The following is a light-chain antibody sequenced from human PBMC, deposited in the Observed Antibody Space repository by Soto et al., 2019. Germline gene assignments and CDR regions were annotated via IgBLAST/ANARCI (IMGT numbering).Light chain of an antibody. J-gene: IGKJ4*01. CDR2: DAS. CDR3: QQLNSFSPLP. V-gene: IGKV1-5*01. Sequence: DIQMTQSPSTLSGSVGDRVTITCRASQTISSWLAWYQQKPGKAPKLLIYDASSLESGVPSRFSGSGSGTEFTLTISSLQPVDFASYYCQQLNSFSPLPFGGGTKGEMK. CDR1: QTISSW.